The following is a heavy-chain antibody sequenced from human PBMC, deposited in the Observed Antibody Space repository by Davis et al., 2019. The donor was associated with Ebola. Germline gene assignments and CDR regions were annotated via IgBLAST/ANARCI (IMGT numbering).Heavy chain of an antibody. J-gene: IGHJ5*02. CDR1: GGSISSYY. CDR3: ARVDYDFWSGYYGGNWFDP. CDR2: IYYNGST. D-gene: IGHD3-3*01. V-gene: IGHV4-59*01. Sequence: MPGGSLRLSCTVSGGSISSYYWSWIRQPPGKGLEWIGYIYYNGSTNYNPSLKSRVTISVDTSKNQFSLKLSSVTAADTAVYYCARVDYDFWSGYYGGNWFDPWGQGTLVTVSS.